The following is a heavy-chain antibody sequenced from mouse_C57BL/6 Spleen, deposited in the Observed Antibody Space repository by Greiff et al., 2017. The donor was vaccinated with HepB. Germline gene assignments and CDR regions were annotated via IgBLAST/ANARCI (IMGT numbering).Heavy chain of an antibody. CDR1: GFTFSSYA. Sequence: EVQRVESGEGLVKPGGSLKLSCAASGFTFSSYAMSWVRQTPEKRLEWVAYISSGGDYIYYADTVKGRFTISRDNARNTLYLQMSSLKSEDTAMYYCTRDSDDYDWFAYWGQGTLVTVSA. J-gene: IGHJ3*01. CDR2: ISSGGDYI. V-gene: IGHV5-9-1*02. D-gene: IGHD2-4*01. CDR3: TRDSDDYDWFAY.